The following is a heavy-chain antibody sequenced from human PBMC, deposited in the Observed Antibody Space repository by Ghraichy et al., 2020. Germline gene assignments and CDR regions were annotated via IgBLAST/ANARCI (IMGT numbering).Heavy chain of an antibody. J-gene: IGHJ3*01. CDR2: VSYSGTS. D-gene: IGHD7-27*01. CDR3: VRHVFSLGITYAFQF. V-gene: IGHV4-39*01. Sequence: ESLNISCTVSGASLASSSYYWGWIRQPPGKGLQYIASVSYSGTSYENPALESRVRVSVDTSKNQFSLRLTSVTATDSATYYCVRHVFSLGITYAFQFWGRGTTVTVSS. CDR1: GASLASSSYY.